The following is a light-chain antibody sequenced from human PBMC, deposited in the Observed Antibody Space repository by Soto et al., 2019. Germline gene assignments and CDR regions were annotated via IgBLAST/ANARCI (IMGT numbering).Light chain of an antibody. V-gene: IGKV1D-12*01. CDR3: LQSKSFPLT. CDR1: QDLSSW. CDR2: AAT. Sequence: DIQMTQSPSSVSASVGDRVTITCRASQDLSSWLAWYQQKPGKAPKLLIYAATLLQSGVPSRFSASESGTDFSLTINSLQPEDFATYFCLQSKSFPLTFGGGTKVEIK. J-gene: IGKJ4*01.